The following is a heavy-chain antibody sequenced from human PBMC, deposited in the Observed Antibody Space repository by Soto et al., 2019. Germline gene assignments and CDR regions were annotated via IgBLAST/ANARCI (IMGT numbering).Heavy chain of an antibody. J-gene: IGHJ4*02. D-gene: IGHD5-12*01. CDR1: GGTFSSYA. Sequence: QVQLVQSGAEVKKPGSSVKVSCKASGGTFSSYAISWVRQAPGQGLEWMGGIIPIFGTANYAQKFQGRVTITADESTSTAYMELSSLRSEDTAVYYCARDGSPPKWPPFDYWGQGTLVTVSS. V-gene: IGHV1-69*01. CDR2: IIPIFGTA. CDR3: ARDGSPPKWPPFDY.